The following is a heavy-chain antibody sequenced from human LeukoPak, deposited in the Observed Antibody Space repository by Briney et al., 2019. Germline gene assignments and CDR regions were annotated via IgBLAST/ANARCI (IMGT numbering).Heavy chain of an antibody. D-gene: IGHD2-8*02. CDR1: GASISNYY. Sequence: PSETLSLTCSIFGASISNYYWTWIRQPPGKGLEWIGYISYSGNTNSNPSHKGRATISLDTSKNQFSLKLTSVTAADTAVYYCARTITGYAFDIWGQGTMVTVSS. CDR3: ARTITGYAFDI. CDR2: ISYSGNT. V-gene: IGHV4-59*03. J-gene: IGHJ3*02.